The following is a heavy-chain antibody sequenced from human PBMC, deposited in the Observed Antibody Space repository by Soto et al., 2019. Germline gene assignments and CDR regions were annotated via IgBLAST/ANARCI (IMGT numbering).Heavy chain of an antibody. CDR1: GFTFSSYA. V-gene: IGHV3-23*01. CDR3: AKRYDYVWGSYREEFDY. D-gene: IGHD3-16*01. CDR2: ISGSGGST. Sequence: GGSLRLSCAASGFTFSSYAMSWVRQAPGKGLEWVSAISGSGGSTYYADSVKGRFTISRDNSKNTLYLQMNSLRAEDTAVYYCAKRYDYVWGSYREEFDYWGQGTLVTVSS. J-gene: IGHJ4*02.